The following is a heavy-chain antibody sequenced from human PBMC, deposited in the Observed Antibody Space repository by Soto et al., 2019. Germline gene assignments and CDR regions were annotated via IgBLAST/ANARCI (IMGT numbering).Heavy chain of an antibody. CDR2: VFYTGFT. CDR1: GASISGSYYY. V-gene: IGHV4-39*01. Sequence: SETLSLTCAASGASISGSYYYWAWLRQSPGKGPEWIGSVFYTGFTSYNPSLESRVSVSVDTSKSQFSLKLSAVTAADTAVYYCATSQKGYNWNYFDHWGQGALVTVSS. J-gene: IGHJ4*02. D-gene: IGHD1-20*01. CDR3: ATSQKGYNWNYFDH.